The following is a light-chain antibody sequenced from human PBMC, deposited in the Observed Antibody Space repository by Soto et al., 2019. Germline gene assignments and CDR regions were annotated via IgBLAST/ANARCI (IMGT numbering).Light chain of an antibody. V-gene: IGLV2-8*01. CDR1: SSDVGDYNF. J-gene: IGLJ2*01. Sequence: QSALTQPPSASGSPGQSVTISCTGTSSDVGDYNFVSWYQHHPGKAPQLMIYEVSKRPSGVPDRFSGSKSGNTASLTVSGLQTEDEADYYCSSYAGSNNFVVFGGGTKLTVL. CDR3: SSYAGSNNFVV. CDR2: EVS.